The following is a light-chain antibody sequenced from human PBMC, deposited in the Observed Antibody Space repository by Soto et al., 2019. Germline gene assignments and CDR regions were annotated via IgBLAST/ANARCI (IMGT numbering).Light chain of an antibody. V-gene: IGLV2-11*01. Sequence: QSALTQPRSVSGSPGQSVAISCTGTSSDVGGYNYVSWYQQHPGKAPKLMIVDVTKRPSGVPDRFSGSKSGNTASLTISGLQAEDEADYYCCSYAGTYTYVFGTGTKLTVL. J-gene: IGLJ1*01. CDR3: CSYAGTYTYV. CDR2: DVT. CDR1: SSDVGGYNY.